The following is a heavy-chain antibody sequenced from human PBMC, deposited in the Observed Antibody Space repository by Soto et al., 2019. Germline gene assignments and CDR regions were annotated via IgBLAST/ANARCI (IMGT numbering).Heavy chain of an antibody. CDR3: ARVFPDGWVEPGEVRSYLDT. J-gene: IGHJ4*02. CDR1: ADSFSSYG. V-gene: IGHV1-69*01. CDR2: IIPIFGTT. Sequence: QVQLVQSGAEVKEPGSAVKVSCKAPADSFSSYGISWVRQAPGQGLELMGGIIPIFGTTNYAEKFQGRVTITADESTNTAYKELSSLRSEDTALHYCARVFPDGWVEPGEVRSYLDTWGRGTLVTVSS. D-gene: IGHD6-19*01.